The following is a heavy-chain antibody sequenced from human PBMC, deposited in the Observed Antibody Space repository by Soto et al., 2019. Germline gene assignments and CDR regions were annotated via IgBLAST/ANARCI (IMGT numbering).Heavy chain of an antibody. V-gene: IGHV3-23*01. D-gene: IGHD3-10*01. CDR3: VREFAPGSPNYDY. CDR1: GLNFSSYA. J-gene: IGHJ4*02. CDR2: LTRSGTT. Sequence: GGSLILSCAASGLNFSSYAMGWVRQAPGKGLEWVSALTRSGTTPYAESVRGRFTISRDNSKNTLYLQMDDLRAEDTAVYYCVREFAPGSPNYDYWGLGTLVTVSS.